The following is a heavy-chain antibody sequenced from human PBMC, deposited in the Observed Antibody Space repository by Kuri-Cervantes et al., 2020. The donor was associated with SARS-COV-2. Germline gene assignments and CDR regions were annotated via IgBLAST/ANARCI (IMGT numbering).Heavy chain of an antibody. CDR3: TTLIDY. V-gene: IGHV3-23*01. J-gene: IGHJ4*02. CDR1: GFTFSSYA. Sequence: GESLKISCAASGFTFSSYAMSWVRQAPGKGLEWVSAISGSGGSTYYADSVKGRFTISRDDSKNMAYLQMNSLKTEDTAVYYCTTLIDYWGQGALVTVSS. CDR2: ISGSGGST.